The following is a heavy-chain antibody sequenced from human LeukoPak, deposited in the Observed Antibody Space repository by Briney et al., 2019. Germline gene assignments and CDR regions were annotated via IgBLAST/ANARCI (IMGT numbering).Heavy chain of an antibody. CDR1: GDSVSSNSAA. Sequence: SQTLSLTCAISGDSVSSNSAAWNWIRQSPSRGLEWLGRTYYRSKWYNDYAVSVKSRITINPDTSRNQFSLQLNSVTPEDTAVYYCARDRFLWFGEALPRAFDYWGQGTLVTVSS. D-gene: IGHD3-10*01. CDR3: ARDRFLWFGEALPRAFDY. CDR2: TYYRSKWYN. V-gene: IGHV6-1*01. J-gene: IGHJ4*02.